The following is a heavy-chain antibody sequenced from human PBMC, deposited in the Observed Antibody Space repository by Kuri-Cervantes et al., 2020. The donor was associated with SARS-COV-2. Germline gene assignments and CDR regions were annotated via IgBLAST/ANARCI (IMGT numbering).Heavy chain of an antibody. D-gene: IGHD2-2*01. CDR2: IYHSGTT. J-gene: IGHJ4*02. Sequence: SETLCLSCAVSGYSISSGYYWCWIRQPPGKGLEWIGGIYHSGTTYYTPSLKSRVTISVDTSKNQFSLKLSSVTAAYTAVYYCARAYRSSYLGFWGQGTLVTVSS. CDR3: ARAYRSSYLGF. V-gene: IGHV4-38-2*01. CDR1: GYSISSGYY.